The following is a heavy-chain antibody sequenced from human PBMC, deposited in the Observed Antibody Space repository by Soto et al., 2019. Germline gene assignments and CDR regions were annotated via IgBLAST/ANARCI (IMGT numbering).Heavy chain of an antibody. D-gene: IGHD1-7*01. J-gene: IGHJ5*02. CDR1: GGTFSSYA. V-gene: IGHV1-69*01. Sequence: QVQLVQSGAEVKKPGSSVKVSCTASGGTFSSYAISWVRQAPGQGLEWMGGIIPIFGTANYAQKFQGRVTITADESTSTAYMALSSLRSEDTAVYYCARLITGTKRTEQFDPWGQGTLVTVS. CDR2: IIPIFGTA. CDR3: ARLITGTKRTEQFDP.